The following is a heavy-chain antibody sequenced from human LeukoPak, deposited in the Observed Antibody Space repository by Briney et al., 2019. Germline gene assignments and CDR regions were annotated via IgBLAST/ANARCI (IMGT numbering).Heavy chain of an antibody. CDR3: ARASGAFDI. J-gene: IGHJ3*02. CDR1: GGSFSGYY. Sequence: KPSETLSLTCAVYGGSFSGYYWSWIRQPPGKGLEWIGEINHSGSTNYNPSLKSRVTISVDTSKNQFSLKLSSVTAADTAVYYCARASGAFDIWGQGTMVTVSS. CDR2: INHSGST. V-gene: IGHV4-34*01.